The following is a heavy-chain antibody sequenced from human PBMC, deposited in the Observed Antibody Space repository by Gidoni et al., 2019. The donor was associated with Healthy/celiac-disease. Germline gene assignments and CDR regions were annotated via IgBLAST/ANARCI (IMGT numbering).Heavy chain of an antibody. CDR2: IDWDDDK. V-gene: IGHV2-70*15. CDR1: GFSLSTSGMC. D-gene: IGHD1-26*01. Sequence: QVTLRESGPALVKPTQTLTLPCPFSGFSLSTSGMCVSWIRQPPGKALEWLARIDWDDDKYYSTSLKTRLTISKDTSKNQVVLTMTNMDPVDTATYYCARTPVTVGASDYWGQGTLVTVSS. J-gene: IGHJ4*02. CDR3: ARTPVTVGASDY.